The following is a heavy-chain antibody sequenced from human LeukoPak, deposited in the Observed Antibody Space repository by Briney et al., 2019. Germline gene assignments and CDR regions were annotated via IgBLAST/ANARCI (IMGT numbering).Heavy chain of an antibody. D-gene: IGHD3-16*02. CDR1: GFTLTTFA. J-gene: IGHJ3*02. Sequence: GRSLRLSCAASGFTLTTFAMHWVRQAPGKGLEWVAMFSYDGSIIYNAGSVQGRFTISRDTSQNKLDLQMNSLRPDDTAVYYCARGYRPYDDAFDIWGHGTLVTVSS. CDR3: ARGYRPYDDAFDI. V-gene: IGHV3-30*01. CDR2: FSYDGSII.